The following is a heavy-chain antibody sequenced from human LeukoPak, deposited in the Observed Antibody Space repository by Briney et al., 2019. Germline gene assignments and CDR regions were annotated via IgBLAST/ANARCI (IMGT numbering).Heavy chain of an antibody. Sequence: GGSLRLSCAASGFTFSSYAMSWVRQAPGKGLEWVSAMSASGGGTYYADPVKGPFTISRDNSKNTLYLQMNSLRAEDTAVYYCAKDSSSGWYYFDYWGQGTLVTVSS. D-gene: IGHD6-19*01. V-gene: IGHV3-23*01. J-gene: IGHJ4*02. CDR2: MSASGGGT. CDR1: GFTFSSYA. CDR3: AKDSSSGWYYFDY.